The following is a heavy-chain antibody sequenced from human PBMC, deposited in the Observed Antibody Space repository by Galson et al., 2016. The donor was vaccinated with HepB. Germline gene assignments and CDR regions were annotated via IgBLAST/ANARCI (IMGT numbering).Heavy chain of an antibody. D-gene: IGHD4/OR15-4a*01. CDR2: INRYGATT. V-gene: IGHV3-23*01. J-gene: IGHJ4*02. Sequence: SLRLSCAASGFFFSGRAMSWVRQAPGKGLEWVSGINRYGATTGYAASVKGRFTISRDNSNHTLYLQMNSLTTEDTAVYYCARDDYSGGRGSPDYWGQGTLVTVSS. CDR3: ARDDYSGGRGSPDY. CDR1: GFFFSGRA.